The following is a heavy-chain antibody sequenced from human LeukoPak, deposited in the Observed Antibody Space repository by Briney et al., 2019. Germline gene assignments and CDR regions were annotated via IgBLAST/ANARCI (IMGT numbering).Heavy chain of an antibody. CDR3: AKDTYDSSGYYHAYY. J-gene: IGHJ4*02. CDR1: GFTFSRYA. D-gene: IGHD3-22*01. CDR2: ISGSGDST. V-gene: IGHV3-23*01. Sequence: QPGGSLRLPCAASGFTFSRYAMSWVRQAPGKGLACVSSISGSGDSTDYADSVKGRFTISRDNSENTLSLQMNSLRGEDTAVYYCAKDTYDSSGYYHAYYWGQGTLVTVSS.